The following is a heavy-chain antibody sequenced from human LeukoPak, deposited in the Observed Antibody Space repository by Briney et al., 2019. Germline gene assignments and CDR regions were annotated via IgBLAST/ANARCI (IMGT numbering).Heavy chain of an antibody. D-gene: IGHD6-13*01. V-gene: IGHV1-18*04. CDR3: AIDFFHISRSSWEDCFDS. Sequence: ASVKVSCKASGYTFLSYGISWVRQAPGQGLEWVGWIGTYDGDTNYAQKLQGRVTMTTDTSTNTVHMEVKNLRSDDTAVYYCAIDFFHISRSSWEDCFDSWGQGTLVTVSS. J-gene: IGHJ4*02. CDR1: GYTFLSYG. CDR2: IGTYDGDT.